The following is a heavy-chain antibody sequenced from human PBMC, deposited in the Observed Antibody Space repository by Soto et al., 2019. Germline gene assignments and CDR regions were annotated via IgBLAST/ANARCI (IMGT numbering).Heavy chain of an antibody. V-gene: IGHV2-5*02. CDR3: AHSDPEGWGLEY. J-gene: IGHJ4*01. Sequence: QITLKESGPTLVRPTQTLTLTCTVSGFSLSTSGVGVAWIRQPPGKALEWLGIIYWDDDERYSPSLRSRLTITKDTALNQVVLRMTNVDPLDTATYYCAHSDPEGWGLEYWRHGLLVTLSS. D-gene: IGHD3-16*01. CDR1: GFSLSTSGVG. CDR2: IYWDDDE.